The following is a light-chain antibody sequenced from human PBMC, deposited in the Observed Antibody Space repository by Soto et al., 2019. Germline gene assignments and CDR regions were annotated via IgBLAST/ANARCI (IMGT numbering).Light chain of an antibody. CDR3: QQRSSWPRT. CDR1: QSVSSY. CDR2: DAS. Sequence: EIVLTQSPATLSLSPGERATLSCRASQSVSSYLAWYQQKPGQTPRLLIYDASNRATGIPARFSGSGSGTDLTLTISSLEPEDFADYYCQQRSSWPRTFGQGTKLEIK. J-gene: IGKJ2*01. V-gene: IGKV3-11*01.